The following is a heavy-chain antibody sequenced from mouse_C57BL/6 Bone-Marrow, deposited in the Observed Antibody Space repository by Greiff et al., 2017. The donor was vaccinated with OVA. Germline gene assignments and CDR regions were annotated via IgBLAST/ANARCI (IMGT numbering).Heavy chain of an antibody. Sequence: QVQLQQSGPGLVQPSQSLSITCTVSGFSLTSYGVHWVRQSPGKGLEWLGVIWSGGSTDYNAAFISRLSIRKDNSKSQVFFKMNSLQADDTAIYYCASPVVDGYWYFDVWGTGTTVTVSS. V-gene: IGHV2-2*01. CDR3: ASPVVDGYWYFDV. CDR2: IWSGGST. J-gene: IGHJ1*03. D-gene: IGHD1-1*01. CDR1: GFSLTSYG.